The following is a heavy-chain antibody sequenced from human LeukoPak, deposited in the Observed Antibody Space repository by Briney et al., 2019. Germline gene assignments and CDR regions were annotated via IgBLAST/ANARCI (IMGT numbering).Heavy chain of an antibody. J-gene: IGHJ5*02. D-gene: IGHD3-10*01. CDR1: GGSFSGYY. Sequence: SETLSLTCAVYGGSFSGYYWSWIRQPPGKGLEWIGEINHSGSTNYNPSLKGRVTISVDTSKNQFSLKLSSVTAADTAVYYCARERITMVRGTSRWFDPWGQGTLVTVSS. V-gene: IGHV4-34*01. CDR3: ARERITMVRGTSRWFDP. CDR2: INHSGST.